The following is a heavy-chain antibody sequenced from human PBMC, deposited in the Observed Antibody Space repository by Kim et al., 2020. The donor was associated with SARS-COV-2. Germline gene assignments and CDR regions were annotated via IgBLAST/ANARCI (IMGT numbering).Heavy chain of an antibody. D-gene: IGHD3-22*01. CDR1: GFTFSDYY. Sequence: GGSLRLSCAASGFTFSDYYMSWIRQAPGKGLEWVSYISSSSSYTNYADSVKGRFTISRDNAKNSLYLQMNSLRAEDTAVYYCARDSIRVSDYYDSSGPNDYWGHGPLVTVSS. CDR2: ISSSSSYT. V-gene: IGHV3-11*05. CDR3: ARDSIRVSDYYDSSGPNDY. J-gene: IGHJ4*01.